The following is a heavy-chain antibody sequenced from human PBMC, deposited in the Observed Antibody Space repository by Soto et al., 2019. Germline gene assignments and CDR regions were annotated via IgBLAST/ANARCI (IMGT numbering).Heavy chain of an antibody. V-gene: IGHV3-30*18. CDR2: ISYDSSNK. CDR3: AKLVIGYCSGNTCDDY. D-gene: IGHD2-15*01. Sequence: VQLLESGGGLIQPGGSLRLSCAASGFTFSYGIHWLRQAPGKGLEWVAYISYDSSNKFYGDSVKARFTISRDNSKNTQLLQMNSLRAEDTAVYYCAKLVIGYCSGNTCDDYWGQGTLVAVSS. J-gene: IGHJ4*02. CDR1: GFTFSYG.